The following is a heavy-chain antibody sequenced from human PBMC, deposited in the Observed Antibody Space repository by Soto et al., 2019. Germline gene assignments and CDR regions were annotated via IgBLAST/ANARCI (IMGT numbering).Heavy chain of an antibody. J-gene: IGHJ4*02. CDR3: AKDLEVLSARFES. D-gene: IGHD2-15*01. V-gene: IGHV3-23*01. Sequence: HPGGSLRLSCRASGFTFGNYAMAWVRQAPGKGLEWVSGISASGGRTYYADSAKGRFTISRDNSNNTLYLQMSSLRAEDTAVYYCAKDLEVLSARFESWGQGALVTISS. CDR2: ISASGGRT. CDR1: GFTFGNYA.